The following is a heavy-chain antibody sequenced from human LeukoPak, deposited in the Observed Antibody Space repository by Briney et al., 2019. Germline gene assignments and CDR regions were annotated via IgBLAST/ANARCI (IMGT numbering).Heavy chain of an antibody. CDR2: IKQDGSEK. J-gene: IGHJ4*02. D-gene: IGHD3-16*01. CDR3: ARDPRHGAWFGLGGG. Sequence: LTGGSLRLSCAASGFTFSSYWMSWVRQAPGKGLEWVANIKQDGSEKYYVDSVKGRFTISRDNAKNSLYLQMNSLRAEDTAVYYCARDPRHGAWFGLGGGWGQGTLVTVSS. CDR1: GFTFSSYW. V-gene: IGHV3-7*01.